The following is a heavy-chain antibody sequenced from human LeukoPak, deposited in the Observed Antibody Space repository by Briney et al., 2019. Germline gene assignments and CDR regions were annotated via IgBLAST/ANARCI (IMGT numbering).Heavy chain of an antibody. CDR2: ISGSGGST. Sequence: GGSLRLSCAASGFTFSSYAMSWVRQAPGKGLEWVSAISGSGGSTYYADSVKGWFTISRDNSKNTLYLQMNSLRAEDTAVYCAKEITMVRGPNWFDPWGQGTLVTVSS. D-gene: IGHD3-10*01. V-gene: IGHV3-23*01. CDR1: GFTFSSYA. CDR3: AKEITMVRGPNWFDP. J-gene: IGHJ5*02.